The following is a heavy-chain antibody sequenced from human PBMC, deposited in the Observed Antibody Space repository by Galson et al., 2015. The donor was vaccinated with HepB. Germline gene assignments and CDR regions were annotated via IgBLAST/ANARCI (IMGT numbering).Heavy chain of an antibody. D-gene: IGHD2-15*01. CDR3: ARGSVVVAAILFDY. CDR2: ISYDGSNK. V-gene: IGHV3-30-3*01. Sequence: FLRLSCAASGFTFRCYARHWVRQVPGKGLELVAVISYDGSNKYYADSVKGRFTISRDNFKNTLYLQMNSLRAEDTAVYYCARGSVVVAAILFDYWGQGTLVTVSS. J-gene: IGHJ4*02. CDR1: GFTFRCYA.